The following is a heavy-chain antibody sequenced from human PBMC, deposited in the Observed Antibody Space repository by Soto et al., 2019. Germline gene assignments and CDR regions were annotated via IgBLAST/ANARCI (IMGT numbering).Heavy chain of an antibody. Sequence: GGALRLSCAASGFTFSSYALSWGRQAPGKGLEWGSAISGSGGSTYYADSVKGRFTISRDNSKNTLYLQMNSLRAEDTAVYYCAKDQPTVRSTTPCDAFDIWGQGTMVTVSS. V-gene: IGHV3-23*01. CDR3: AKDQPTVRSTTPCDAFDI. J-gene: IGHJ3*02. CDR2: ISGSGGST. D-gene: IGHD4-17*01. CDR1: GFTFSSYA.